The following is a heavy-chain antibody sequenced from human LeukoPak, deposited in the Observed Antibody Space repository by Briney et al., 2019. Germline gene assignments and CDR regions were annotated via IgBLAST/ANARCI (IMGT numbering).Heavy chain of an antibody. V-gene: IGHV3-21*01. Sequence: GGSLRLSCAASGFTFSSYSMNWVRQAPGKGLEWVSSISSSSSYIYYADSVKGRFTISRDNAKNSLYLQMNSLRAEDTAVYYYARDRPGDPRQGMDVWGQGTTVTVSS. CDR3: ARDRPGDPRQGMDV. J-gene: IGHJ6*02. CDR2: ISSSSSYI. D-gene: IGHD7-27*01. CDR1: GFTFSSYS.